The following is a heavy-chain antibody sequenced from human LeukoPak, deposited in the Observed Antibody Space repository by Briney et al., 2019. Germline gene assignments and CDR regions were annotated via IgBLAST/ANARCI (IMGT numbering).Heavy chain of an antibody. CDR2: INTDGRST. CDR1: GFTFSNYY. CDR3: TRDAGTAGAERLDY. Sequence: AGGSLRLSCAASGFTFSNYYMHWVRRAPGKGLVWVSRINTDGRSTDYADSVKGRFTISRDNAKNTLYLQMNSLRAEDTAVYYCTRDAGTAGAERLDYWGQGTLVTVSS. J-gene: IGHJ4*02. V-gene: IGHV3-74*01. D-gene: IGHD2-21*02.